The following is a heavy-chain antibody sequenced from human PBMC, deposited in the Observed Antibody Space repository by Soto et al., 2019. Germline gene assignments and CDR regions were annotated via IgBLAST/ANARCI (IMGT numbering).Heavy chain of an antibody. D-gene: IGHD2-15*01. Sequence: SETLSLTCAVYGGSFSGYYWSWIRQPPGKGLEWIGEINHSGSTNYNPSLKSRVTISVDTSKNQFSLKLSSVTAADTAVYYCAAYCSGGSCRLPYWGQGTLVTVSS. CDR2: INHSGST. V-gene: IGHV4-34*01. CDR3: AAYCSGGSCRLPY. J-gene: IGHJ4*02. CDR1: GGSFSGYY.